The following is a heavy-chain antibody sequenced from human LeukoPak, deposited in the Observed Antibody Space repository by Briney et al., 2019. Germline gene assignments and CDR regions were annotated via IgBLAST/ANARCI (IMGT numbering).Heavy chain of an antibody. J-gene: IGHJ4*02. V-gene: IGHV4-4*09. CDR1: GGSISSYY. Sequence: SETLSLTCTVSGGSISSYYWSWIRQPPGKGLEWIGYIYTSGSTNYNPSLKSRVTISVDTSKNQFSLKLNSVTAADTAVYYCARLYSSSSGFDYWGQGTLVTVSS. CDR3: ARLYSSSSGFDY. D-gene: IGHD6-6*01. CDR2: IYTSGST.